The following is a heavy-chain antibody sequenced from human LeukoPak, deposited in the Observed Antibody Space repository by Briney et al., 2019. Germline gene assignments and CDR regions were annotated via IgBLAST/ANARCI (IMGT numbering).Heavy chain of an antibody. D-gene: IGHD6-6*01. Sequence: SGGSLRLSCAASGFTFSGSAMHWVRQASGKGLEWVGRIRSKANSYATAYAASVKGRFTISRDDSKNTAYLQMNSLRAEDTAVYYCAKDSSLFEGNLFYFDYWGQGTLVTVSS. CDR1: GFTFSGSA. V-gene: IGHV3-73*01. J-gene: IGHJ4*02. CDR3: AKDSSLFEGNLFYFDY. CDR2: IRSKANSYAT.